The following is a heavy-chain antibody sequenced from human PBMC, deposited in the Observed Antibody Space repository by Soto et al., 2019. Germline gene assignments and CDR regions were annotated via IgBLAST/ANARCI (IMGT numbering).Heavy chain of an antibody. CDR3: ASWRASPEQNNAFDI. D-gene: IGHD1-1*01. CDR2: VGINGHAT. Sequence: GGSLRLSCAASGFTFGGYWMHWVRQAPGKGLEWVSLVGINGHATNYADSVQGRFTISRDNSKNTLYLQMNSLRPEDTAVYYCASWRASPEQNNAFDIWGQGTMVTVSS. CDR1: GFTFGGYW. V-gene: IGHV3-74*01. J-gene: IGHJ3*02.